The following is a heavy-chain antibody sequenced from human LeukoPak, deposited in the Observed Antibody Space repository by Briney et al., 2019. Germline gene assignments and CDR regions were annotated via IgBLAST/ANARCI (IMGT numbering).Heavy chain of an antibody. CDR3: AKYGNSGWVIDN. V-gene: IGHV4-59*08. Sequence: SETLSLTCTVSGGSIGSNYWTWIRQPPGKGLEYIGYIYYTGGTNYNPSLKSRVTISVDTSKNQFSLKLSSVTAADTAVYFCAKYGNSGWVIDNWGQGALVTVSS. CDR2: IYYTGGT. CDR1: GGSIGSNY. D-gene: IGHD6-19*01. J-gene: IGHJ4*02.